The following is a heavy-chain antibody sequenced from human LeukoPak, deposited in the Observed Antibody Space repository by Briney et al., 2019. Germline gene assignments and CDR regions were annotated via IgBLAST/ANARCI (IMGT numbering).Heavy chain of an antibody. V-gene: IGHV3-30*02. Sequence: GGPLRLSCAASGFTFSSYGMHWVRQAPGKGLEWVAFIRCRFTISRDNSKNTLYLQMNSLRAEDTAVYYCAKELHQLYCSGGSCYSVWYFQHWGQGTLVTVSS. D-gene: IGHD2-15*01. J-gene: IGHJ1*01. CDR2: IR. CDR3: AKELHQLYCSGGSCYSVWYFQH. CDR1: GFTFSSYG.